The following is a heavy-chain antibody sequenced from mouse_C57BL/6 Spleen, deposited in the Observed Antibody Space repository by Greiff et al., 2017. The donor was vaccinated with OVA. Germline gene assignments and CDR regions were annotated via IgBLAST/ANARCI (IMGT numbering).Heavy chain of an antibody. CDR3: ASYYSWFAY. CDR1: GYTFTSYW. D-gene: IGHD1-1*01. J-gene: IGHJ3*01. CDR2: IDPSDSYT. V-gene: IGHV1-59*01. Sequence: QVQLQQPGAELVRPGTSVKLSCKASGYTFTSYWMHWVKQRPGQGLEWIGVIDPSDSYTNYNQKFKGKATLTVDTSSSTAYMQLSSLTSEDSAVYYCASYYSWFAYWGQGTLVTVSA.